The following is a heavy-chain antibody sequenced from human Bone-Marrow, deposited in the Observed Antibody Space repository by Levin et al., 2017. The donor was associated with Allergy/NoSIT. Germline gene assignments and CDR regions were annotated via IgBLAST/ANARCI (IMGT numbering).Heavy chain of an antibody. CDR2: ISRTADTI. CDR3: ARTSSQEIYFYYGMDV. J-gene: IGHJ6*02. Sequence: GGSLRLSCTASGFTFSDYYMSWIRQAPGKGLQWVSYISRTADTIYYADSVKGRFSISRDNSENMLDLQMNSLRAEDTAIYYCARTSSQEIYFYYGMDVWGQGTTVTVSS. V-gene: IGHV3-11*01. CDR1: GFTFSDYY.